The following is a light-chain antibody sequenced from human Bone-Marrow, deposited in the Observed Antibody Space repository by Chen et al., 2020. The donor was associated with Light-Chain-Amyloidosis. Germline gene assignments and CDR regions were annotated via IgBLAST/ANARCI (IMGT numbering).Light chain of an antibody. Sequence: SYVLTQPSSVSVAPGQTATIACGGNNIGSTSVHWYQQTPGQAPLLVVYDERDRPTGIPERLSGSNSRNTATLTSSRVEAGDEADYYCQVWDRSSDRPVFGGGTKLTVL. J-gene: IGLJ3*02. V-gene: IGLV3-21*02. CDR2: DER. CDR3: QVWDRSSDRPV. CDR1: NIGSTS.